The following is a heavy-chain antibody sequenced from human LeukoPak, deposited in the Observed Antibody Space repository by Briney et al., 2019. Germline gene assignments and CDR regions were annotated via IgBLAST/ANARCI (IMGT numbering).Heavy chain of an antibody. CDR3: ARAPGMDV. CDR1: RFPFTAAW. V-gene: IGHV4-59*01. J-gene: IGHJ6*02. Sequence: GSLRLSCAVSRFPFTAAWMSWVRQPPGKGLEWIGYIYYSGSTNYNPSLKSRVTISVDTSKNQFSLKLSSVTAADTAVYYCARAPGMDVWGQGTTVTVSS. CDR2: IYYSGST.